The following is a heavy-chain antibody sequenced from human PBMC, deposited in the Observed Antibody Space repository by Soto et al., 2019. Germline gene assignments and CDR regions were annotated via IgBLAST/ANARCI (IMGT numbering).Heavy chain of an antibody. CDR3: AKDQRRVCLLRGGVIDS. D-gene: IGHD3-10*01. V-gene: IGHV3-23*01. Sequence: QVLESGGGLVQPGGSLRVSCVATVYAMNWVRQAPGKGLEWVATFCSGSTYYAESVKGRFSISRDNSKNTLYLQMNNLRVEDTATYYCAKDQRRVCLLRGGVIDSWGRGTAVTVSS. CDR1: TVYA. CDR2: FCSGST. J-gene: IGHJ3*02.